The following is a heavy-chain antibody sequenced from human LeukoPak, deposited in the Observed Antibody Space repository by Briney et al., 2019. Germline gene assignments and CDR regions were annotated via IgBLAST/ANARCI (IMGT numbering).Heavy chain of an antibody. CDR1: GYTFTDYY. CDR2: INPNSGGT. V-gene: IGHV1-2*02. CDR3: ARSGMVRGFDP. Sequence: ASVKVSCKAAGYTFTDYYIHWVRQAPGQGLEWTGWINPNSGGTSYVQKFQGRVSMTRDTSSTTAYVELSRLRSDDTAVYYCARSGMVRGFDPWGQGTLVTVSS. J-gene: IGHJ5*02. D-gene: IGHD3-10*01.